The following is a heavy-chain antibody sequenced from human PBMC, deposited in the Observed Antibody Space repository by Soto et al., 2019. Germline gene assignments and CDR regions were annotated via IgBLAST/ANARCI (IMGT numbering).Heavy chain of an antibody. J-gene: IGHJ4*02. D-gene: IGHD1-26*01. CDR1: GFIFSYSG. CDR2: VSHDGSYQ. CDR3: VKWDNAYFDS. V-gene: IGHV3-30*03. Sequence: GSLRLSCAASGFIFSYSGMHWVRQAPGKGLEWVAVVSHDGSYQNYADSVKGRFIVSRDNSKNTVDLLMNSLRVDDTAVYYCVKWDNAYFDSWGPGTLVTVSS.